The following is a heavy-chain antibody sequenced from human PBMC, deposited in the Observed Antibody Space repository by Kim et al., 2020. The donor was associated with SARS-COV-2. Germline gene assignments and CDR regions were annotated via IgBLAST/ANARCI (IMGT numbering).Heavy chain of an antibody. CDR2: IYYSGRT. CDR1: GGSISSSNYY. Sequence: SETLSLTCTVSGGSISSSNYYWGWIRQPPGKGLDWIRIIYYSGRTYYNPSLKSRVTISVDTSKNQFSLNLSSVTAADTAVYYCARLSVGGYGTLYYYYYGSDVWGQGTTVTVSS. CDR3: ARLSVGGYGTLYYYYYGSDV. D-gene: IGHD4-17*01. V-gene: IGHV4-39*01. J-gene: IGHJ6*02.